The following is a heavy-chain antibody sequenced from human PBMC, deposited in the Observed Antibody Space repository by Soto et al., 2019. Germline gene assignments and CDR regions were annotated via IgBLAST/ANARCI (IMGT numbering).Heavy chain of an antibody. Sequence: QVQLVESGGGVVQPGRSLRLSCAASGFTFSSYGMHWVRQAPGKGLEWVAVISYDGSNKYYADSVKGRFTISRDNSKNTLYLQMNSLRAEDTAVYYCAKDYSARTVVTPWDPWYFDLWGRGTLVTVSS. J-gene: IGHJ2*01. V-gene: IGHV3-30*18. D-gene: IGHD6-6*01. CDR2: ISYDGSNK. CDR1: GFTFSSYG. CDR3: AKDYSARTVVTPWDPWYFDL.